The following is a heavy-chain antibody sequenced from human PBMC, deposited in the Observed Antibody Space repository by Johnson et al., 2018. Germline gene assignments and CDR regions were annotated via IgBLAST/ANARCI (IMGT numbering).Heavy chain of an antibody. V-gene: IGHV3-23*01. CDR3: AKGGNYAAYARGDGFDI. CDR1: GFTFTSYA. J-gene: IGHJ3*02. Sequence: VQLLETGGGLVQPGGSLRLSCAASGFTFTSYAMSWVRQTPGKGLEWVSAISVSGGSTYYADSVKGRFTISRDNSKNTLCPQMNSLRAEDTAVYYCAKGGNYAAYARGDGFDIWGQGTMVTVSS. D-gene: IGHD1-7*01. CDR2: ISVSGGST.